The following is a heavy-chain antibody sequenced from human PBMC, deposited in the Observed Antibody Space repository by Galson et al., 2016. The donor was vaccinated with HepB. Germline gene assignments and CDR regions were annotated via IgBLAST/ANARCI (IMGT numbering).Heavy chain of an antibody. V-gene: IGHV1-2*02. CDR3: VRGSRSSSWYLVGPYNWFDP. Sequence: SVKVSCKASGYTFTGYFIHWVRQAPGQGLEWMGWIKPNSGGTNYGQKFQGRVTMTRDTSISAAYMELSRLRSDDTAVYYCVRGSRSSSWYLVGPYNWFDPWGQGTLVTVSS. CDR1: GYTFTGYF. D-gene: IGHD6-13*01. CDR2: IKPNSGGT. J-gene: IGHJ5*02.